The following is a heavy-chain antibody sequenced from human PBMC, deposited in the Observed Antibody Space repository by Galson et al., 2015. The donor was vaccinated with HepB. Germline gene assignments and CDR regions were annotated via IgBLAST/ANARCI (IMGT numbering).Heavy chain of an antibody. CDR1: GFTFNRYA. D-gene: IGHD3-16*01. Sequence: SLRLSCAASGFTFNRYAMNWVRQAPEKGLEWVSTITSNGLGTYYADSVKGRFTISRDISISTLYLQMDSLRAGDTAIYYCAKDTYASATDWGQGTLVTVSS. CDR3: AKDTYASATD. J-gene: IGHJ4*02. CDR2: ITSNGLGT. V-gene: IGHV3-23*01.